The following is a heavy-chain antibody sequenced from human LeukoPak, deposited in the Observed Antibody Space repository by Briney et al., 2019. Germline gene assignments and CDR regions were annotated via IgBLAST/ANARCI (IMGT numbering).Heavy chain of an antibody. D-gene: IGHD4-11*01. V-gene: IGHV4-4*02. Sequence: SETLSLTCAVSGGSISSRNWWSWVRQPPGKGLEWIGEIYHSGSTNYNPSLKSRVTISVDTSKNQFSLKLSSVTAADTAVYYCARLTVTPFDYWGQGTLVTVSS. CDR2: IYHSGST. J-gene: IGHJ4*02. CDR1: GGSISSRNW. CDR3: ARLTVTPFDY.